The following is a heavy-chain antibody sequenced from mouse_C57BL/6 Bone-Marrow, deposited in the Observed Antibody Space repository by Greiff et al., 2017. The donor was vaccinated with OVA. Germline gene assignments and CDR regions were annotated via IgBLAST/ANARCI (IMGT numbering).Heavy chain of an antibody. CDR3: ARGGYDGYYAWFAY. D-gene: IGHD2-3*01. CDR1: GYTFTSYD. J-gene: IGHJ3*01. Sequence: VQLQQSGPELVKPGASVKLSCKASGYTFTSYDINWVKQRPGQGLEWIGWIYPRDGSTKYNEKFKGKATLTVDTSSSTAYMELHSLTSEDSAVYFCARGGYDGYYAWFAYWGQGTLVTVSA. V-gene: IGHV1-85*01. CDR2: IYPRDGST.